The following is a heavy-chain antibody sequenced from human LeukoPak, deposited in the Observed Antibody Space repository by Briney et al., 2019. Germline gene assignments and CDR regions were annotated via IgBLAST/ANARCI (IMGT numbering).Heavy chain of an antibody. CDR1: GYTLTELS. J-gene: IGHJ5*02. D-gene: IGHD3-10*01. CDR3: ATVKPGANWFDP. V-gene: IGHV1-24*01. Sequence: ASVKVSCKVSGYTLTELSMHWVRQAPGKGLEWMGGLDPEDGETIYAQKFQGRVTMTEDTSTDTAYMELSSLRSEDTAVYYCATVKPGANWFDPWGQGTLVTVSS. CDR2: LDPEDGET.